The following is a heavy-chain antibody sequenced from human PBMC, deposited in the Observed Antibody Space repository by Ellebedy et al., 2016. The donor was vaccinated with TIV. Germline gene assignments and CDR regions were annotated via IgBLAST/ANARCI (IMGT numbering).Heavy chain of an antibody. J-gene: IGHJ5*01. Sequence: PGGSLRLSCAASGFTFHTYTLGWVRQAPGKWLEWISAVGGGDDRTFYADAVKGRFTISRDNSKNTVTLQMQSLRAEDTALYYCSKGHTASFFYLFDSWGQGTLVTVSS. CDR3: SKGHTASFFYLFDS. D-gene: IGHD2-2*01. CDR1: GFTFHTYT. CDR2: VGGGDDRT. V-gene: IGHV3-23*01.